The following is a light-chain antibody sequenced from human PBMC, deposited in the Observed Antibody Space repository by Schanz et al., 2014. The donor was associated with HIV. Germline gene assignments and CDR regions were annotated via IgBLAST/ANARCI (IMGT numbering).Light chain of an antibody. CDR1: TSNIGNNY. CDR2: ENN. CDR3: GTWDSRLNAGV. Sequence: QSVLTQPPSVSAAPGQRVTISCSGSTSNIGNNYVSWYQQFPGAAPKLLIYENNKRPSGIPDRFSASKSGPSATLGITGRQTGDEADYYCGTWDSRLNAGVFGGGTKLTVL. J-gene: IGLJ3*02. V-gene: IGLV1-51*02.